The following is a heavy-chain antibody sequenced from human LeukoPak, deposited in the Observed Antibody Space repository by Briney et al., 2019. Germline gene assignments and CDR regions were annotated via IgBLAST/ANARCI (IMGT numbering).Heavy chain of an antibody. Sequence: SGPTLVNPTQTLTLTCAFSGFSLNTSGVNVGWIRQPPGKALEWPALIYWDNDKRYSPSLKSRLTITKDTSKNQVVLTMTNMDPVDTATYYCAHSDSDTSSSWIYFDYWGQGTLVTVSS. J-gene: IGHJ4*02. CDR1: GFSLNTSGVN. CDR3: AHSDSDTSSSWIYFDY. D-gene: IGHD6-13*01. CDR2: IYWDNDK. V-gene: IGHV2-5*02.